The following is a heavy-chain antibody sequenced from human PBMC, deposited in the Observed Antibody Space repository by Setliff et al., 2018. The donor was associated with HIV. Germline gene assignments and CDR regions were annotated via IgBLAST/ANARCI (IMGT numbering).Heavy chain of an antibody. Sequence: TLSLTCAVYGSSFNNYYWSWIRQSPGKGLEWIGEIDHSGGPNYKSSLKSRFTISRDNAKNSLYLQMNSLRAEDTAVYYCARDHGGYYPLDYWGQGTLVTVSS. CDR1: GSSFNNYY. V-gene: IGHV4-34*01. D-gene: IGHD1-26*01. CDR2: IDHSGGP. J-gene: IGHJ4*02. CDR3: ARDHGGYYPLDY.